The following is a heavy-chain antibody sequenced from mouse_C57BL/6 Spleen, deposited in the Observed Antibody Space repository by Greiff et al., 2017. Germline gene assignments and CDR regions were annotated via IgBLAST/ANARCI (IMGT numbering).Heavy chain of an antibody. CDR2: ISYDGSN. D-gene: IGHD3-2*02. V-gene: IGHV3-6*01. J-gene: IGHJ4*01. CDR1: GYSITSGYY. CDR3: ASPDSSGPYYAMDY. Sequence: ESGPGLVKPSQSLSLTCSVTGYSITSGYYWNWIRQFPGNKLEWMGYISYDGSNNYNPSLKNRISITRDTSKNQFFLKLNSVTTEDTATYYCASPDSSGPYYAMDYWGQGTSVTVSS.